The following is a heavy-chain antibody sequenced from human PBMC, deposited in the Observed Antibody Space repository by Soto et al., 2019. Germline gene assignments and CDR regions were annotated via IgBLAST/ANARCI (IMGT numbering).Heavy chain of an antibody. Sequence: QVQLQESGPGLVKPSGTLSLTCAVSGGSISSSNWWSWVRQPPGKGLEWIGEIYHSGSTNYNPSLKSRVTISVDKSKNQFSLKLSSVTAADTAVYYCARDTSDVYGDYPHYGMDVWGQGTTVTVSS. J-gene: IGHJ6*02. CDR3: ARDTSDVYGDYPHYGMDV. D-gene: IGHD4-17*01. CDR2: IYHSGST. V-gene: IGHV4-4*02. CDR1: GGSISSSNW.